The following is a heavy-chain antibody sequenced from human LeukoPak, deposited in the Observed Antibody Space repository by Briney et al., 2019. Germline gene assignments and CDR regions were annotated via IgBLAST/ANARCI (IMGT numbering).Heavy chain of an antibody. CDR2: ISSSSSYI. V-gene: IGHV3-21*01. J-gene: IGHJ4*02. CDR3: ARDDNYYGSGSYYNLVDY. CDR1: GFTFSSYS. Sequence: MPGGSLRLSCAASGFTFSSYSMNWVRQAPGKGLEWVSSISSSSSYIYYADSVKGRFTISRDNAKNSLYLQMNSLRAEDTAVYYCARDDNYYGSGSYYNLVDYWGQGTLVTVSS. D-gene: IGHD3-10*01.